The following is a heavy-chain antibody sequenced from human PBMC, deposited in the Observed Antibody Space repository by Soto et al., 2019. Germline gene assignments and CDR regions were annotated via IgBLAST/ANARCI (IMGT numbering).Heavy chain of an antibody. CDR1: GFTFSSYD. Sequence: GGSLRLSCAASGFTFSSYDMHWVRQATGKGLEWVSAIGTAGDTYYPGSVKGRFTISRENAKNSLYLQMNSLRAGDTAVYYCARSQGTIDYYDSSGPGAFDIWGQGTMVTVSS. J-gene: IGHJ3*02. CDR2: IGTAGDT. V-gene: IGHV3-13*01. D-gene: IGHD3-22*01. CDR3: ARSQGTIDYYDSSGPGAFDI.